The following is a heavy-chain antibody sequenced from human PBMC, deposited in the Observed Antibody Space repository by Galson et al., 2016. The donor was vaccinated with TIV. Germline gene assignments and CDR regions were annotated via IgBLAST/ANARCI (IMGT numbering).Heavy chain of an antibody. CDR2: TYSRSRWYN. V-gene: IGHV6-1*01. D-gene: IGHD5-24*01. CDR1: GDSVSSKSAA. Sequence: CAISGDSVSSKSAAWNWIRQSPSRGLEWLGRTYSRSRWYNEYAVSVRSRISINPDTSKNQFSLQLNSVTTEDTAIYYCARGGGDGQKALTHFDHWGQGTLVTVSS. CDR3: ARGGGDGQKALTHFDH. J-gene: IGHJ4*02.